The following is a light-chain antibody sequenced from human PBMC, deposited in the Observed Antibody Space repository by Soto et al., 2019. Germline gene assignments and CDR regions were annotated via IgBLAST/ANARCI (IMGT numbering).Light chain of an antibody. CDR1: QSIFFSSNNKNY. Sequence: DIVMTQSPDSLAVSLGERATIHCKSSQSIFFSSNNKNYLAWYQQKPGQPPKLLIYWASTLESGVPDRFSGGGSGTDFTLTISSLEPEDFAVYYCQQRSNWPPWTFGQGTKVDIK. V-gene: IGKV4-1*01. CDR2: WAS. CDR3: QQRSNWPPWT. J-gene: IGKJ1*01.